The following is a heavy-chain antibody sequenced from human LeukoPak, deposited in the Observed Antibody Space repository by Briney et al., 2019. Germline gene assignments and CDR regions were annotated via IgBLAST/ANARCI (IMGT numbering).Heavy chain of an antibody. Sequence: SGGSLRLSCAASGFTFSSYRMHWVRQAPGKGLVWVSRINSDGSSTSYADSVKGRFTISRDNAKNTLYLQMNSLRAEDTAVYYCARGSGPIVVVPAANDYWGQGTLVTVSS. CDR2: INSDGSST. V-gene: IGHV3-74*01. CDR1: GFTFSSYR. CDR3: ARGSGPIVVVPAANDY. J-gene: IGHJ4*02. D-gene: IGHD2-2*01.